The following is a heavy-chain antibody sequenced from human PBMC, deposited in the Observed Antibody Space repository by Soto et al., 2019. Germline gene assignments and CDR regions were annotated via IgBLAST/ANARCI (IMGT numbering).Heavy chain of an antibody. CDR2: IYHSGST. J-gene: IGHJ3*02. Sequence: KTSETLSLTCAVSGYSISSGYYWGWIRQPPGKGLEWIGSIYHSGSTYYNPSLKSRVTISVDTSKNKFSLKLSSVTAADTAVYYCAREGGGSHLSFDICGQWPIVTV. CDR1: GYSISSGYY. CDR3: AREGGGSHLSFDI. D-gene: IGHD2-15*01. V-gene: IGHV4-38-2*02.